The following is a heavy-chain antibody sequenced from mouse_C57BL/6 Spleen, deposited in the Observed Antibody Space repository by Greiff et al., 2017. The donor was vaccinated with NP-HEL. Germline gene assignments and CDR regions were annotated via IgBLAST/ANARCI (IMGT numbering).Heavy chain of an antibody. CDR3: ARERDYDGLYYAMDY. CDR2: IHPNSGST. D-gene: IGHD2-4*01. CDR1: GYTFTSYW. J-gene: IGHJ4*01. V-gene: IGHV1-64*01. Sequence: QVQLQQPGAELVKPGASVKLSCKASGYTFTSYWMHWVKQRPGQGLEWIGMIHPNSGSTNYNEKFKSKATLTVDKSSSTAYMQLSSLTSEDSAVYYCARERDYDGLYYAMDYWGQGTSVTVSS.